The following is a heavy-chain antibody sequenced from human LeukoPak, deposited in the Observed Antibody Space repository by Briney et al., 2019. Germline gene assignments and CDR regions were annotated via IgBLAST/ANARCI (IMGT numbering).Heavy chain of an antibody. V-gene: IGHV3-53*01. J-gene: IGHJ4*02. CDR3: ARCYYDGSGFYYYFDY. CDR2: IYSGGNT. Sequence: GGSLRLSCAASGFSVSNYYMSWVRQAPGKGLEWVSVIYSGGNTYYTDSVKGRFTISIDNPKNTVFLQMGSLRGEDTAVYYCARCYYDGSGFYYYFDYWGQGTLVTVSS. D-gene: IGHD3-22*01. CDR1: GFSVSNYY.